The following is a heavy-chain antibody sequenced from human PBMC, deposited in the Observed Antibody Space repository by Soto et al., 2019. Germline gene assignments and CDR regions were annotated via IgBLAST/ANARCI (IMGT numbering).Heavy chain of an antibody. CDR2: INHSGST. CDR3: ARSSDY. J-gene: IGHJ4*02. D-gene: IGHD6-6*01. Sequence: QVQLQQWGAGLLKPSETLSLTCAVYGGAFSGYYWSWIRQPPGKGLEWIGEINHSGSTNYNPSLKSRVTISVDTSKNQFSLTLSSVTAADTAVYYCARSSDYWGQGTLVTVSS. CDR1: GGAFSGYY. V-gene: IGHV4-34*01.